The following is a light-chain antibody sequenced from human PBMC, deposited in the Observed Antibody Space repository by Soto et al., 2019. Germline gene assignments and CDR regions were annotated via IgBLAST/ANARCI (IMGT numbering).Light chain of an antibody. CDR1: QTVRSY. CDR3: QQYNNWPLT. V-gene: IGKV3-15*01. CDR2: GAS. Sequence: EIVMTQSPATLSVSPGERATLSCRASQTVRSYFAWFQQKPGQAPSLLIYGASTRATGIPARFSGSGSGTELPLTISSLQSEDFALSYCQQYNNWPLTFGGGTKVEI. J-gene: IGKJ4*01.